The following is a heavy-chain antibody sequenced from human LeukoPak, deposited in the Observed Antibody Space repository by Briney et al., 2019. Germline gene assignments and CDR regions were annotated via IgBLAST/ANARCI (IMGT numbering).Heavy chain of an antibody. CDR1: GYTLTSYG. V-gene: IGHV1-18*01. CDR3: ARVRLTMIVVVTLDAFDI. CDR2: ISAYNGNT. Sequence: GASVKVSCKASGYTLTSYGISWVRQAPGQGLEWMGWISAYNGNTNYAQKLQGRVTMTTDTSTSTAYMELRSLRSDDTAVYYCARVRLTMIVVVTLDAFDIWGQGTMVTVSS. D-gene: IGHD3-22*01. J-gene: IGHJ3*02.